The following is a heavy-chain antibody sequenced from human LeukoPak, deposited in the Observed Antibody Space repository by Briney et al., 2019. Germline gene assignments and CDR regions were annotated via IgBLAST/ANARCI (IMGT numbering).Heavy chain of an antibody. CDR1: GFSFSAYR. V-gene: IGHV3-7*01. D-gene: IGHD2-15*01. CDR2: INPAGSET. Sequence: GGSLRLSCAASGFSFSAYRMTSVPQAPGTGLEWVANINPAGSETYYMDPVKGRFSISRDNAKNLVYLQMNSLRAEDTAVYHCARFGYVAAVDVWGQGTLVTVSS. J-gene: IGHJ4*02. CDR3: ARFGYVAAVDV.